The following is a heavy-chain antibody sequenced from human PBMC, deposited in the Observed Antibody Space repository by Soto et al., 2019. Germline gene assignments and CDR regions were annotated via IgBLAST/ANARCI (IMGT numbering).Heavy chain of an antibody. CDR1: GFTFSSYG. J-gene: IGHJ6*02. Sequence: QVQLVESGGGMVQPGRSLRLSCAASGFTFSSYGMHWVRQAPGKGLEWVAVISYDGSNKYYADSVKGRFTISRDNSKNTLYLQMNSLRAEDTAVYYCAKERGYCSSTSCRKDYYYYYGMDVWGQGTTVTVSS. CDR2: ISYDGSNK. V-gene: IGHV3-30*18. CDR3: AKERGYCSSTSCRKDYYYYYGMDV. D-gene: IGHD2-2*01.